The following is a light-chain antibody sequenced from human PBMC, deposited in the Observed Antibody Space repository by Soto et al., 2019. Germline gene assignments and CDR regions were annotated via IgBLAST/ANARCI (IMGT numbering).Light chain of an antibody. V-gene: IGKV1-27*01. CDR2: AAS. J-gene: IGKJ1*01. Sequence: DIQMTQSPSSLSASIGEKVTITCRASQGIGNFLAWYQQKPGKPPKLLMYAASSLQSGVPSRFSGSGVGTDFTLTISSLQPEDVASYYCQKYDSAPWTFGQGTKVEIK. CDR1: QGIGNF. CDR3: QKYDSAPWT.